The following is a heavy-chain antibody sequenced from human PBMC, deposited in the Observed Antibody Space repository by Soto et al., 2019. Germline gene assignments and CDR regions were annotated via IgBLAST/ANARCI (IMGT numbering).Heavy chain of an antibody. CDR3: ARDTGSGSHFSRYYYGMDV. D-gene: IGHD3-10*01. CDR1: GGTFSSYA. J-gene: IGHJ6*02. Sequence: ASVKVSCKASGGTFSSYAISWVRQAPGQGLEWMGWISAYNGNTNYAQKLQGRVTMTTDTSTSTAYMELRSLRSDDTAVYYCARDTGSGSHFSRYYYGMDVWGQGTTVTVSS. V-gene: IGHV1-18*01. CDR2: ISAYNGNT.